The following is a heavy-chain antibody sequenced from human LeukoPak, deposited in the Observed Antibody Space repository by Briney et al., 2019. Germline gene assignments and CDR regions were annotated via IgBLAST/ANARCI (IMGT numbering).Heavy chain of an antibody. CDR1: GYTFTSYT. CDR2: INAGNGNT. J-gene: IGHJ5*02. CDR3: AREAGSSSWYQFAGWFDP. Sequence: ASVKVSCKASGYTFTSYTMHWVRQAPGQRLEWMGWINAGNGNTKYSQKFQGRVTMTRDTSTSTVYMELSSLRSEDTAVYYCAREAGSSSWYQFAGWFDPWGQGTLVTVSS. V-gene: IGHV1-3*01. D-gene: IGHD6-13*01.